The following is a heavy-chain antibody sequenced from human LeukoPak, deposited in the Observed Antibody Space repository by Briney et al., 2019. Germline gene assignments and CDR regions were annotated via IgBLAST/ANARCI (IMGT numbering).Heavy chain of an antibody. J-gene: IGHJ6*02. D-gene: IGHD4-11*01. CDR2: IKQDGSEK. CDR3: ASFGYSNYFYYGMDV. V-gene: IGHV3-7*03. Sequence: GGSLRLSCAASGFTFSSYWMSWVRQAPGKGLEWVANIKQDGSEKYYVDSVKGRFTISRDNAKNSLYLQMNSLRAEDTAVYYCASFGYSNYFYYGMDVWGQGTTVTVSS. CDR1: GFTFSSYW.